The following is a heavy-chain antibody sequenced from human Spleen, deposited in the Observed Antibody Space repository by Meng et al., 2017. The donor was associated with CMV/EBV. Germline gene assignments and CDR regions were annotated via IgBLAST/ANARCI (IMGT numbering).Heavy chain of an antibody. CDR2: INPNNGVT. D-gene: IGHD3-10*01. CDR1: GYGFTGYY. CDR3: AREGHGWGSYYFDY. V-gene: IGHV1-2*02. Sequence: ASVKVSCKASGYGFTGYYIHWVRQAPGQGLECLGWINPNNGVTNYAQKFQDRVTMTRDTSISTAYMELSSLTSDDTAVYYCAREGHGWGSYYFDYWGQATLVTVSS. J-gene: IGHJ4*02.